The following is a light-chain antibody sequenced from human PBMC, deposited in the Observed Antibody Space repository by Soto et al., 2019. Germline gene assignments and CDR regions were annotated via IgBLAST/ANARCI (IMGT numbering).Light chain of an antibody. CDR3: QHSYTMPLA. V-gene: IGKV1-39*01. J-gene: IGKJ4*01. CDR1: QTISSS. Sequence: DIQMTQSPSSLSASVGDRVTITCRASQTISSSLNWYQQKPGKAPKLLIYAASSLQSGVPSRFSGSGSGTDFTLTISSLQSEDFATYYCQHSYTMPLAFGGGTKVDI. CDR2: AAS.